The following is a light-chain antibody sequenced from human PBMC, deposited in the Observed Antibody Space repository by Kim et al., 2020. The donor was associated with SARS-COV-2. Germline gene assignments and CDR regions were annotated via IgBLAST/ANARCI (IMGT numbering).Light chain of an antibody. CDR1: SSDVGSYNL. CDR2: EVS. CDR3: CSYAGSSKRYV. V-gene: IGLV2-23*02. J-gene: IGLJ1*01. Sequence: QSALTQPASVSGSPGQSITISCTGTSSDVGSYNLVSWYQQHPGKAPKLMIYEVSKRPSGVSNRFSGSKSGNTASLTISGLQAEDEADYYCCSYAGSSKRYVFGNGTKVTDL.